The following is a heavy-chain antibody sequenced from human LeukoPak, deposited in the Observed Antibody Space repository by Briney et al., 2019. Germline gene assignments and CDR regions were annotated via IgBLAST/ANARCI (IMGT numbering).Heavy chain of an antibody. Sequence: SETLSLTCTVSGGSISSYYWSWIRQPPGKGLEWIGYIYYSGSTNYNPSLKSRVTISVDTSKNQFSLKLTSVTAAVTAVYYCARQKQLGGFDYWGQGTLVTVSS. D-gene: IGHD6-6*01. CDR2: IYYSGST. CDR3: ARQKQLGGFDY. CDR1: GGSISSYY. V-gene: IGHV4-59*08. J-gene: IGHJ4*02.